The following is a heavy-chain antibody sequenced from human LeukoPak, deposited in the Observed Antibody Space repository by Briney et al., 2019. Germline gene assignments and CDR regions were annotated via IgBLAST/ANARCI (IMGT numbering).Heavy chain of an antibody. CDR3: ARAIAVAGTGWFDP. D-gene: IGHD6-19*01. V-gene: IGHV4-39*07. J-gene: IGHJ5*02. CDR2: IYYSGST. CDR1: GGSISSSSYY. Sequence: SETLSLTCTVSGGSISSSSYYWGWIRQPPGKGLEWIGSIYYSGSTNYNPSLKSRVTISVDTSKNQFSLKLSSVTAADTAVYYCARAIAVAGTGWFDPWGQGTLVTVSS.